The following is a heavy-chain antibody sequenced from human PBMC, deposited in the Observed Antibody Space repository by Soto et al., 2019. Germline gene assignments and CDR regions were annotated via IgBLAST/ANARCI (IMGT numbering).Heavy chain of an antibody. CDR2: ISGSGGAT. Sequence: EVQVLESGGDLVQPGGSLRLSCAASGFTFSSYAMAWVRQAPGKGLEWVSAISGSGGATYYADSVKGRFTISRDNSKDTLYLQMKSLRDEDTAVYFCTTGEERNPNWFGKFANWGQGTLVTVSS. V-gene: IGHV3-23*01. CDR1: GFTFSSYA. D-gene: IGHD3-10*01. CDR3: TTGEERNPNWFGKFAN. J-gene: IGHJ4*02.